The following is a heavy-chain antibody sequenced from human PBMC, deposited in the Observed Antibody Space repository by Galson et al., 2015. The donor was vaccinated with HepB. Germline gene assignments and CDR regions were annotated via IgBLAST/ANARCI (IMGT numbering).Heavy chain of an antibody. Sequence: SLRLSCAASGFTFDDYAMHWVRQAPGKGLEWVSGISWNSGSIGYADSVKGRFTISRDNAKNSLYLQMNSLRAEDTALYYCAKDIFSNYFDYMDVWGKGTTVTVSS. CDR1: GFTFDDYA. CDR2: ISWNSGSI. J-gene: IGHJ6*03. CDR3: AKDIFSNYFDYMDV. V-gene: IGHV3-9*01. D-gene: IGHD4-11*01.